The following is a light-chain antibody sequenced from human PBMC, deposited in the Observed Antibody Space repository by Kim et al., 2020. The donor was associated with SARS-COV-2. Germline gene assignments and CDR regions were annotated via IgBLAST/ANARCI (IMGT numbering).Light chain of an antibody. CDR3: AAWDDSFWV. CDR2: RNN. Sequence: PGQRVTISCYGSSSNIGSNYVYWYQQLPGTAPKLLIYRNNQRPSGVPDRFSGSKSGTSASLAISGLRSEDEADYYCAAWDDSFWVFGGGTQLTVL. V-gene: IGLV1-47*01. CDR1: SSNIGSNY. J-gene: IGLJ3*02.